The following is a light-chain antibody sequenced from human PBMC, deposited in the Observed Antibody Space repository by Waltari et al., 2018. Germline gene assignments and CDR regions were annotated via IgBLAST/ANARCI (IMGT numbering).Light chain of an antibody. Sequence: EIVLTQSPGTLSLSPGERATLSCGASQSVGRSLAWYQQKPGRAPRRLLYDASSRATGIPDRFSGSGFGTDFSLTISRLEPEDFAVYYCQHYVRLPVTFGQGTKVEIK. V-gene: IGKV3-20*01. CDR3: QHYVRLPVT. CDR2: DAS. J-gene: IGKJ1*01. CDR1: QSVGRS.